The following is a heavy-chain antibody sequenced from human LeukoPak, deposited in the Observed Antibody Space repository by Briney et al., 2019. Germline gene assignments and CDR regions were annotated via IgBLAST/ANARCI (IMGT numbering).Heavy chain of an antibody. J-gene: IGHJ6*03. V-gene: IGHV4-4*09. CDR1: GGSISSYY. D-gene: IGHD6-13*01. CDR3: ARRRQQLGIYYYYYYMDV. CDR2: IYTSGST. Sequence: SETLSLTCTVSGGSISSYYWSWIRQPPGKGLEWIGYIYTSGSTNYNPSLKSRVTISVDTSKNQFSLKLSSVTAADTAAYYCARRRQQLGIYYYYYYMDVWGKGTTVTVSS.